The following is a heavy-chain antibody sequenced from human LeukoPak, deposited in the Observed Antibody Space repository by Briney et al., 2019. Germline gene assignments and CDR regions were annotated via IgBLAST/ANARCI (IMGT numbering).Heavy chain of an antibody. D-gene: IGHD3-22*01. J-gene: IGHJ4*02. V-gene: IGHV5-51*01. Sequence: GESLKISCKGSGYSFTSYWIGWVRQMPGKGLEWMRIIYPGDSDTRYSPSFQGQVTISADKSISTAYLQWSSLKASDTAMYYCARIYDSSGYCPSYYFDYWGQGTLVTVSS. CDR3: ARIYDSSGYCPSYYFDY. CDR1: GYSFTSYW. CDR2: IYPGDSDT.